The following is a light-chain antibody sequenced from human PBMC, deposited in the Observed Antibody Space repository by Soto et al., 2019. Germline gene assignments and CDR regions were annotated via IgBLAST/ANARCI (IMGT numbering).Light chain of an antibody. Sequence: AIQMTQSPSSLSASVGDRVTITCRASQGIRNDLGWYQQKPGKAPKLLIYAASSLHSGVPSRFSGSGSGTDFTLTISRLEPEDFAVYYCQQYGSSLITFGQGTRLEIK. V-gene: IGKV1-6*01. J-gene: IGKJ5*01. CDR3: QQYGSSLIT. CDR2: AAS. CDR1: QGIRND.